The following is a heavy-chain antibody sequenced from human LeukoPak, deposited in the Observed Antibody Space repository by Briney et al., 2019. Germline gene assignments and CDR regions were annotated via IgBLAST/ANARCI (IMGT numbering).Heavy chain of an antibody. J-gene: IGHJ6*03. V-gene: IGHV3-21*01. CDR1: AFTFSDYS. CDR2: ISGSGIYT. CDR3: ARRGGSSSMDYYYHYMDV. D-gene: IGHD6-6*01. Sequence: GGSLRLSCAASAFTFSDYSMNWVRQAPGKGLEWVSSISGSGIYTYYADSVKGRFTISRDNAKNSLYLQMNTLRAEDTAVYYCARRGGSSSMDYYYHYMDVWGKGTTVTVSS.